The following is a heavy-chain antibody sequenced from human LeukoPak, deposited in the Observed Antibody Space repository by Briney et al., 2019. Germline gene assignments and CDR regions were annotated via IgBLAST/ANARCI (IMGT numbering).Heavy chain of an antibody. CDR1: GFTFSSYA. CDR3: AKPPRGSGEDY. Sequence: GRSLRLSCAASGFTFSSYAMNWVRQAPGKGLEWVSAISGSGGSTYYADSVKGRFTISRDNSKNTLYLQMNSLRAEDTAVYYCAKPPRGSGEDYWGQGTLVTVSS. D-gene: IGHD3-10*01. CDR2: ISGSGGST. J-gene: IGHJ4*02. V-gene: IGHV3-23*01.